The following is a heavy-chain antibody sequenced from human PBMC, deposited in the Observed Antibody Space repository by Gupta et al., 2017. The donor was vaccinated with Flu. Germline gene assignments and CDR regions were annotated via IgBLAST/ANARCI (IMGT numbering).Heavy chain of an antibody. CDR3: ARPGLFYYDSSGYSPGYFDY. Sequence: QVQLVQSGAEVKKPGASAKVSCKASGSTFTSYAMHWVRQAPGQRLEWMGWINAGNGNTKYSQKFQGRVTITRDTSASTAYMELSSLRSEDTAVYYCARPGLFYYDSSGYSPGYFDYWGQGTLVTVSS. CDR1: GSTFTSYA. CDR2: INAGNGNT. J-gene: IGHJ4*02. V-gene: IGHV1-3*01. D-gene: IGHD3-22*01.